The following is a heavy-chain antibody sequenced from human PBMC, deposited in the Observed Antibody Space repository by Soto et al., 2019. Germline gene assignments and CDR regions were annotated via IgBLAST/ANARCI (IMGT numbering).Heavy chain of an antibody. V-gene: IGHV3-30-3*01. Sequence: GGSLRLSCAASGFTFSSYAMHWVRQAPGKGLEWVAVISYDGSNKYYADSVKGRFTISRDNSKNTLYLQMNSLRAEDTAVYYCARDFEWEPPCKYGMDVWGQGTTVPVSS. J-gene: IGHJ6*02. CDR2: ISYDGSNK. D-gene: IGHD1-26*01. CDR1: GFTFSSYA. CDR3: ARDFEWEPPCKYGMDV.